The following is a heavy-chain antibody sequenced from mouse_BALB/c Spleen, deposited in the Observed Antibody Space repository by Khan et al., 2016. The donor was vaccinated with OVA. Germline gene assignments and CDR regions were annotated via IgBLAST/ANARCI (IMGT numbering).Heavy chain of an antibody. CDR3: ARDDGNYVDVMDY. CDR2: IWAGGST. V-gene: IGHV2-9*02. D-gene: IGHD2-1*01. J-gene: IGHJ4*01. CDR1: GFTLISYG. Sequence: QVQLKESGPGLVAPSQSLSINCTVSGFTLISYGVHWVRQSPGKGLEWLGIIWAGGSTNYNSALMARLSISKDNSKSQVFLKMNSVQTDDTDMYYCARDDGNYVDVMDYWGQGTSVTVSS.